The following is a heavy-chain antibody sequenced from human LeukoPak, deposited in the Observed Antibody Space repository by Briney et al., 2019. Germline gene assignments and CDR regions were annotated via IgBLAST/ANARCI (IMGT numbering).Heavy chain of an antibody. J-gene: IGHJ4*02. D-gene: IGHD6-13*01. Sequence: GGSLRLSCSASGFTFSSSSMHWVRRAPGKGLVWVSRISSDGTSTNYADSVKGRFFISRDNAKNTLYLQMNSLRAEDTAVYFCARVRSSSWFDYWGQGTLVAVSS. CDR1: GFTFSSSS. CDR3: ARVRSSSWFDY. V-gene: IGHV3-74*01. CDR2: ISSDGTST.